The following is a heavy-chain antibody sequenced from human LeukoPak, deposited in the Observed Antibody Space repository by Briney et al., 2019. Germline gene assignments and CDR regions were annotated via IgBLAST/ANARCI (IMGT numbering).Heavy chain of an antibody. Sequence: PSETLSLTCAVYGGSFSGYYWSWIRQPPGKGLEWIGEINHSGSTNYNPSLKSRVTISVDTSKNQFSLKLSSVTAADTAVYYCASILLDGGYASWGQGTLVTVSS. CDR1: GGSFSGYY. V-gene: IGHV4-34*01. CDR3: ASILLDGGYAS. D-gene: IGHD5-12*01. J-gene: IGHJ4*02. CDR2: INHSGST.